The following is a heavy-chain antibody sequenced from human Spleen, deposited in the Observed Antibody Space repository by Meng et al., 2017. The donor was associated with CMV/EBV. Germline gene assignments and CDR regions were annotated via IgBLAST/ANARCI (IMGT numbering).Heavy chain of an antibody. CDR1: GGSFSGYY. D-gene: IGHD2-15*01. CDR2: INHSGST. CDR3: ARVPCGGGSCYYFDP. Sequence: SLTCAVYGGSFSGYYWSWIRQPPGKGLEWIGEINHSGSTNYNPSLKSRVTISVDKSKNQFSLKLTSVTAADTAVYYCARVPCGGGSCYYFDPWGQGTLVTVSS. J-gene: IGHJ5*02. V-gene: IGHV4-34*01.